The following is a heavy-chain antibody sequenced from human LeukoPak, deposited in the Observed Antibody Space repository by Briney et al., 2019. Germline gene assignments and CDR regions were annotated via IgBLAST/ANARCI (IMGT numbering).Heavy chain of an antibody. CDR2: IIPIFGTA. CDR1: GGTFSSYA. D-gene: IGHD6-19*01. Sequence: ASVKVSCKXSGGTFSSYAISWVRQAPRQGLEWMGRIIPIFGTANYAQKFQGRVTITTDESTSTAYMELSSLRSEDTAVYYCARGSLIAVAGTGWFDPWGQGTLVTVSS. V-gene: IGHV1-69*05. J-gene: IGHJ5*02. CDR3: ARGSLIAVAGTGWFDP.